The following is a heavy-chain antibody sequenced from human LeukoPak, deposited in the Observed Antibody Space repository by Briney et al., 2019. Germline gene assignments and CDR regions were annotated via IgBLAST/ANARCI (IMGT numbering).Heavy chain of an antibody. CDR2: INHSGSA. J-gene: IGHJ4*02. D-gene: IGHD4-17*01. CDR1: GGSISGYY. Sequence: SETLSLTCTVSGGSISGYYWTWIRQPPGKGLEWIGEINHSGSANYNPSLKSRVTISLDTSKNQFSLKLGSVTAADTAVYYCARGQGTVTTHWGQGTLVTVSS. CDR3: ARGQGTVTTH. V-gene: IGHV4-34*01.